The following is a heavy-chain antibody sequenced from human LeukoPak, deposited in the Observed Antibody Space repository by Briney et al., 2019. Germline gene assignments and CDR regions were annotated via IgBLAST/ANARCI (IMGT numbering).Heavy chain of an antibody. CDR3: ARGPLYGAFDY. J-gene: IGHJ4*02. CDR2: IYHSGST. Sequence: PSETLSLTCTVSGYSISSGYYWGWIRQPPGKGLEWIGSIYHSGSTYYNPSLKSRVTISVDTSKNQFSLKLSSVTAADTAVYYCARGPLYGAFDYWGQGALVTVSS. D-gene: IGHD4/OR15-4a*01. V-gene: IGHV4-38-2*02. CDR1: GYSISSGYY.